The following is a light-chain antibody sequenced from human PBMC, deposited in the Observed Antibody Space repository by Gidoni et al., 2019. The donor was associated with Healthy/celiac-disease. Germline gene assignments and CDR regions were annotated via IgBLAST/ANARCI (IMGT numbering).Light chain of an antibody. CDR2: AAS. J-gene: IGKJ4*01. V-gene: IGKV1-39*01. CDR3: QQSYSTPLT. Sequence: DIKMTKSPSSLSASVGDRVTITCRASQRISSYLNWYQQKPGKAPKLLIYAASSLQRGVPSRFSGSGSGTDFTLTILTLQPEDFATYYCQQSYSTPLTFGGGTKVEIK. CDR1: QRISSY.